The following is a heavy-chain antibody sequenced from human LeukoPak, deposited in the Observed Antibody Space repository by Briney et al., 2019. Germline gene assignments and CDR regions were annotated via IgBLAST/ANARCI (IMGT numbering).Heavy chain of an antibody. CDR1: GDSISSNY. Sequence: SETLSLTCTVSGDSISSNYWSWIRQPPGKGLEWIGYIYYSGSTNYNPSLKSRVTISVDTSKNQFSLKLSSVTAAGTAVYYCATGIRNPYDSSGYYVTYWGQGTLVTVSS. J-gene: IGHJ4*02. CDR3: ATGIRNPYDSSGYYVTY. CDR2: IYYSGST. D-gene: IGHD3-22*01. V-gene: IGHV4-59*01.